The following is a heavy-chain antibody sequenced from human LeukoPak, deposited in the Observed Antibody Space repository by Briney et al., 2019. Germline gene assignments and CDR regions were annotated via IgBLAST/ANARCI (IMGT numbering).Heavy chain of an antibody. J-gene: IGHJ4*02. Sequence: PGGSLRLSCAASGFTFSSYGMSWVRQAPGKGLEWVSSLTASGGSTYNGVCVKGRFTVPRENSKNTLYLKVNSLRAEDTAVYYCAKGRVSGNGWTFNDYWGQGTLVTVCS. D-gene: IGHD6-19*01. CDR1: GFTFSSYG. V-gene: IGHV3-23*01. CDR2: LTASGGST. CDR3: AKGRVSGNGWTFNDY.